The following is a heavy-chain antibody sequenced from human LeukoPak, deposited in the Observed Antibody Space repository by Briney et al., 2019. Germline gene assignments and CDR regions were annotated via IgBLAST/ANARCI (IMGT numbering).Heavy chain of an antibody. J-gene: IGHJ4*02. Sequence: GESLKISCKGSGYTFTSYWIGWVRQATGQGLEWMGWMNPNSGNTGYAQKFQGRVTMTRNTSISTAYMELSSLRSEDTAVYYCARGSRYLLRYFDPAPDFDYWGQGTLVTVSS. V-gene: IGHV1-8*02. D-gene: IGHD3-9*01. CDR2: MNPNSGNT. CDR3: ARGSRYLLRYFDPAPDFDY. CDR1: GYTFTSYW.